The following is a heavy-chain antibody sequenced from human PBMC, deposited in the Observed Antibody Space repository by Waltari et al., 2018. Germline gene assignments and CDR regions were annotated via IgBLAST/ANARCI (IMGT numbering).Heavy chain of an antibody. CDR1: GGSISTNYN. Sequence: QLQLQESGPGLVKPSETLSLTCTVSGGSISTNYNWGWIRQPPGKGLEWMGNMENRGSTVYNPSLDRRVTISLDTWKNQFSLRLSSVGAADTAVYFCGRIAFGDEGGYFQYWGQGTLVTVSS. V-gene: IGHV4-39*01. J-gene: IGHJ1*01. CDR3: GRIAFGDEGGYFQY. CDR2: MENRGST. D-gene: IGHD4-17*01.